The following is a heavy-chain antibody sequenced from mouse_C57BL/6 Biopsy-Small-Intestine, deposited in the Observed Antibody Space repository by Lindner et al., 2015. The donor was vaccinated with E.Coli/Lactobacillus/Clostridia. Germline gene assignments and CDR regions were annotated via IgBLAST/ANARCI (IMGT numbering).Heavy chain of an antibody. CDR2: INPYNGGT. CDR3: TRRELGDYYAMDN. Sequence: VQLQESGPVLVKPGASVKMSCKASGYTFTDYYMNWVKQSHGKSLEWIGVINPYNGGTSYNQKFKGKATLTVDKSSSTAYMELSSLTYEDSAVYYCTRRELGDYYAMDNWGQGTSVTVSS. CDR1: GYTFTDYY. D-gene: IGHD4-1*01. J-gene: IGHJ4*01. V-gene: IGHV1-19*01.